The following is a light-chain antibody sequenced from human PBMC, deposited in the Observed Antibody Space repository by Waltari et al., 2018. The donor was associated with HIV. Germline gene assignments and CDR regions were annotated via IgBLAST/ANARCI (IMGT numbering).Light chain of an antibody. V-gene: IGLV2-23*02. J-gene: IGLJ1*01. CDR1: SSDVGSYNL. Sequence: QSALTQPASVSGSPGQSITIPCTGTSSDVGSYNLVSWYQKHPGKAPKLMMYEVNKRPSGVSNRFSGSKSGNTASLTISGLQAEDEADYYCCSYAGSSSYVFGSGTKVTVL. CDR2: EVN. CDR3: CSYAGSSSYV.